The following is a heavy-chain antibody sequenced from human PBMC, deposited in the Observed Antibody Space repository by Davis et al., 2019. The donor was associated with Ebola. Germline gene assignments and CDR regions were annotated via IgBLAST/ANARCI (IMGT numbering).Heavy chain of an antibody. CDR1: GFTFNNYN. CDR3: AREGGGSWGY. CDR2: ISSSSSYM. V-gene: IGHV3-21*04. D-gene: IGHD1-26*01. J-gene: IGHJ4*02. Sequence: GESLKISCAASGFTFNNYNMNWVRQAPGKGLEWVSSISSSSSYMYYADSVKGRFTISRDNVKNSLYLQMNSLRAEDTAVYYCAREGGGSWGYWGQGTLVTVSS.